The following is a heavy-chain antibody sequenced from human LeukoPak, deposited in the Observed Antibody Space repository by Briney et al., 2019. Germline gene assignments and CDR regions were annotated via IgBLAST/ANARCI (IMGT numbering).Heavy chain of an antibody. D-gene: IGHD1-14*01. CDR3: ARGGPRVDTGFDY. CDR2: MNPNT. CDR1: GYTFTSYD. Sequence: ASVKVSCKASGYTFTSYDINWVRQATGQGLEWMGWMNPNTGYAQKFQGRVTMTRNTSISTAYMELSSLRSEDTAVYYCARGGPRVDTGFDYWGQGTLVTVSS. V-gene: IGHV1-8*01. J-gene: IGHJ4*02.